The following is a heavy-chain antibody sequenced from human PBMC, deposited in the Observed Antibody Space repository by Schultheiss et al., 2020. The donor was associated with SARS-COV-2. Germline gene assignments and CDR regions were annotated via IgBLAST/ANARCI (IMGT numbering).Heavy chain of an antibody. Sequence: GESLKISCAASGFTFNHYDMTWVRQAPGKGLEWVGRIRSKANSYATAYAASVKGRFTISRDDSKNTAYLQMNSLRAEDTAVYYCARGVKAAAGTGDYWGQGTLVTVSS. D-gene: IGHD6-13*01. CDR2: IRSKANSYAT. CDR1: GFTFNHYD. V-gene: IGHV3-73*01. CDR3: ARGVKAAAGTGDY. J-gene: IGHJ4*02.